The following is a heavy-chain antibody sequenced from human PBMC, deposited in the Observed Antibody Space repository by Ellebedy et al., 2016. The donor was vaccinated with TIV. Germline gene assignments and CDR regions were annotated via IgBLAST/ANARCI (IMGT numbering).Heavy chain of an antibody. V-gene: IGHV3-11*01. D-gene: IGHD5-12*01. CDR2: ISDSATTI. J-gene: IGHJ4*02. CDR1: GFTFSDYY. Sequence: GESLKISCAASGFTFSDYYMNWVRQAPGKGLEWIAYISDSATTIKYADSVKGRFTVSRDNAKNSLFLQMSSLGADDTAIYYCARVLGYGGSRFYFDYWGQGSLVTVSS. CDR3: ARVLGYGGSRFYFDY.